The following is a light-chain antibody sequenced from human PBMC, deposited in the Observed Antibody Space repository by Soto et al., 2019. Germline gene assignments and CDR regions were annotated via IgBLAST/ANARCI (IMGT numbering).Light chain of an antibody. Sequence: DIQMTQSPSSLSASVGDRVTITCRASQGIGNDLGWYQKKPGKAPKRLIYAASSLQSGVPPRFSGRGSGTDFTLTIRSMQPEDFATYFCLQHNSFPRPFGQGTKVDIK. CDR1: QGIGND. CDR3: LQHNSFPRP. J-gene: IGKJ1*01. V-gene: IGKV1-17*01. CDR2: AAS.